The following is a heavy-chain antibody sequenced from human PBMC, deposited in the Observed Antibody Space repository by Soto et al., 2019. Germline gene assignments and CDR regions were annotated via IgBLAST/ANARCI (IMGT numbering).Heavy chain of an antibody. J-gene: IGHJ3*02. Sequence: GASVKVSCKASGFTFTSSAMQWVRQARGQRLEWIGWIVVGSGNTNYAQKFQERVTITRDMSTSTAYMELSSLRSEDTAVYYCAAEVEYYDSSGYLSAFDIWGQGTMVTVSS. D-gene: IGHD3-22*01. CDR3: AAEVEYYDSSGYLSAFDI. CDR1: GFTFTSSA. CDR2: IVVGSGNT. V-gene: IGHV1-58*02.